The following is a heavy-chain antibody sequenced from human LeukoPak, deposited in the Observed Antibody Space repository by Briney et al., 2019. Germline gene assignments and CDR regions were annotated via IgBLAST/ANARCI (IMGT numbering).Heavy chain of an antibody. V-gene: IGHV3-23*01. CDR1: GFTFSSYA. D-gene: IGHD2-2*02. CDR3: AKAAPLIVVVPAAIPHY. J-gene: IGHJ4*02. CDR2: ISGSGGST. Sequence: PGGSLRLSCAASGFTFSSYAMSWVRQAPGKGLEWVSAISGSGGSTYYADSVKGRFTISRDNSKNTLYLQMNSLRAEDTAVYYCAKAAPLIVVVPAAIPHYWGRGTLVTVSS.